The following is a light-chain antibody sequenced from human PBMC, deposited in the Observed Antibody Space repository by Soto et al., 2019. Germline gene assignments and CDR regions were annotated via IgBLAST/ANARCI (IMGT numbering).Light chain of an antibody. J-gene: IGKJ1*01. Sequence: IQLTQSPSSLSASVGDRVTITCRASQGISSDLAWYQQKPGKAPELLIYGASTLQSGVPSRFSGSGSGTDFTLTISSLQPEDFATYYCQQLNSYPPWTFGQGTKVEIK. CDR3: QQLNSYPPWT. CDR2: GAS. CDR1: QGISSD. V-gene: IGKV1-9*01.